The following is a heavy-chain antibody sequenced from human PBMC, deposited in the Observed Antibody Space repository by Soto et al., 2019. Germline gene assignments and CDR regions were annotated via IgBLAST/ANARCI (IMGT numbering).Heavy chain of an antibody. V-gene: IGHV3-23*01. J-gene: IGHJ4*02. CDR1: GFTFSSYA. D-gene: IGHD3-22*01. CDR3: AKPNYYDSSGYPDY. CDR2: ISGSGGST. Sequence: LRLSCAASGFTFSSYAMSWVRRAPGKGLEWVSAISGSGGSTYYADSVKGRFTISRDNSKNTLYLQMNSLRAEDTAVYYCAKPNYYDSSGYPDYWGQGTLVTVSS.